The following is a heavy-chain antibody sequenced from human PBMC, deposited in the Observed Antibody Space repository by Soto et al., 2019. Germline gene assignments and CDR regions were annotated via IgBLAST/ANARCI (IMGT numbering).Heavy chain of an antibody. V-gene: IGHV4-39*01. CDR3: ARHTYAIGLDS. J-gene: IGHJ4*02. CDR1: GDSITNSNYY. D-gene: IGHD3-3*01. CDR2: LFYDGST. Sequence: QLQLQESGPGLVKPSETLSLTCTVSGDSITNSNYYWGWIRQPPGEGLEWIGSLFYDGSTYYNPSLKSRVTISGDTSKNQFSLKMSSVTAADTAVFYCARHTYAIGLDSWGQGTLVTVSS.